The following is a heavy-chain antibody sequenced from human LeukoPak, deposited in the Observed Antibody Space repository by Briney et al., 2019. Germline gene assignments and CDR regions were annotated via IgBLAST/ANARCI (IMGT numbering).Heavy chain of an antibody. CDR2: INHSGST. J-gene: IGHJ5*02. CDR1: GGSFSGYY. Sequence: SETLSLTCAVYGGSFSGYYWSWIRQPPGKGLEWIGEINHSGSTNYNPSLKSRVTISVDTSKNQFSLKLSSVTAADTAVYYCARALRYCSGGSCYSNWFDPWGQGTLVTVSS. D-gene: IGHD2-15*01. V-gene: IGHV4-34*01. CDR3: ARALRYCSGGSCYSNWFDP.